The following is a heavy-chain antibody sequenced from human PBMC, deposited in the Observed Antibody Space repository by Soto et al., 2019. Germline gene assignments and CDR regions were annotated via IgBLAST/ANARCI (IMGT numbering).Heavy chain of an antibody. CDR3: ARGQVQGYSYGWIYYYYGMDV. D-gene: IGHD5-18*01. Sequence: GGSLRLSCAASGFTFSSYWMSWVRQAPGKGLEWVANIKQDGSEKYYVDSVKGRFTISRDNAKNSLYLQMNSLRAEDTAVYYCARGQVQGYSYGWIYYYYGMDVWGQGTTVTVSS. CDR1: GFTFSSYW. V-gene: IGHV3-7*05. CDR2: IKQDGSEK. J-gene: IGHJ6*02.